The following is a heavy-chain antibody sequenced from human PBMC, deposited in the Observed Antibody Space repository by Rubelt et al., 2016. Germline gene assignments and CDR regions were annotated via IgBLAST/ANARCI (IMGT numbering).Heavy chain of an antibody. CDR1: GGSFSGYY. D-gene: IGHD6-13*01. CDR3: ARGRRGSSSWLGRDYYGMDV. CDR2: INHIGST. V-gene: IGHV4-34*01. Sequence: QVQLQQWGAGLLKPSETLSLTCAVYGGSFSGYYWSWIRQPPGKGLEWIGEINHIGSTNYNPSLKSRVTISVDTAKNQCSLKLGSVTAADTAVYYCARGRRGSSSWLGRDYYGMDVWGQGTTVTVSS. J-gene: IGHJ6*02.